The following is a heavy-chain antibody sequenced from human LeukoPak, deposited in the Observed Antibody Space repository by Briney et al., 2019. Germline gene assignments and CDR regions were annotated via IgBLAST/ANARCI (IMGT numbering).Heavy chain of an antibody. D-gene: IGHD3-22*01. J-gene: IGHJ4*02. CDR2: IIPILGIA. Sequence: ASVKVSCKASGGTFSSYAISWVRQAPGQGLEWMGRIIPILGIANYAQKFQGRVTITADKFTSTAYMELSSLRSEDTAVYYCARDQSSMIADYWGQGTLVTVSS. V-gene: IGHV1-69*04. CDR1: GGTFSSYA. CDR3: ARDQSSMIADY.